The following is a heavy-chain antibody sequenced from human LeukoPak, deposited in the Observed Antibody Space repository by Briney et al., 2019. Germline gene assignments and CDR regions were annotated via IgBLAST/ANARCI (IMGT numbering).Heavy chain of an antibody. D-gene: IGHD3-3*01. V-gene: IGHV4-4*07. Sequence: SSETLSLTCTVSGGSISSDYWSWIRQPAGKGLEWIGHIYTSGSTNYNPSLKSRVTLSVDTSKNQFSLKLSSVTAADTAVYYCARLTYYDFWSGYRPRTNWFDPWGQGTLVTVSS. CDR3: ARLTYYDFWSGYRPRTNWFDP. CDR1: GGSISSDY. J-gene: IGHJ5*02. CDR2: IYTSGST.